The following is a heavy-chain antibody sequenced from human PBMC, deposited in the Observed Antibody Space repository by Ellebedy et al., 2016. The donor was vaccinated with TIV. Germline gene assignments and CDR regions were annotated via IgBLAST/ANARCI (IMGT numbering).Heavy chain of an antibody. V-gene: IGHV4-59*08. Sequence: MPGGSLRLSGSVSGGSINSYYWVWIRQPPGKGLEWIGHAFYTGSTSYNPSLKSRVTISVDKYKSQFSLSLSSVTAADTAVYYCASYSRSWSHIRYWGQGILVTVSS. D-gene: IGHD6-13*01. CDR1: GGSINSYY. J-gene: IGHJ4*02. CDR2: AFYTGST. CDR3: ASYSRSWSHIRY.